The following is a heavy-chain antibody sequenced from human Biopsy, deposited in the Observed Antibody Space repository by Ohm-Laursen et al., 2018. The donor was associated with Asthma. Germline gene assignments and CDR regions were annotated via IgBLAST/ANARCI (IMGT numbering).Heavy chain of an antibody. V-gene: IGHV3-30-3*01. CDR1: RFTYE. CDR3: AREGVAGTHIED. D-gene: IGHD6-19*01. CDR2: ISYDGSSI. Sequence: SLRLSCAAPRFTYEMHCVRQAPGKGLEWVAVISYDGSSIYYADSVKGRFTISRDNSKNTLSLQMNSLTAEDTAVYYCAREGVAGTHIEDWGQGTLVTVSS. J-gene: IGHJ4*02.